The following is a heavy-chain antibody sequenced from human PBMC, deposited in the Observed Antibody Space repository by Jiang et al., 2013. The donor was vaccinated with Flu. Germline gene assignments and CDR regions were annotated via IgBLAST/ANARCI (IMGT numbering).Heavy chain of an antibody. V-gene: IGHV1-46*01. Sequence: GAEVKKPGASVKVSCKASGYTFTSYYMHWVRQAPGQGLEWMGIINPSGGSTSYAQKFQGRVTMTRDTSTSTVYMELSSLRSEDTAVYYCARNRRPGLDYYGMDVWGQGTTVTVSS. CDR1: GYTFTSYY. D-gene: IGHD1-14*01. CDR3: ARNRRPGLDYYGMDV. CDR2: INPSGGST. J-gene: IGHJ6*02.